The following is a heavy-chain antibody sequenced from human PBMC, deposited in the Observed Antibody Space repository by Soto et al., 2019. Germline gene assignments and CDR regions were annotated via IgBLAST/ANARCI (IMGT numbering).Heavy chain of an antibody. D-gene: IGHD1-26*01. V-gene: IGHV4-59*01. CDR1: GGSISSYY. J-gene: IGHJ6*02. Sequence: PSETLSLTCTVSGGSISSYYWSWIRQPPGKGLEWIVYVFNSGSTNYNPSLKSRVTISVDTSKNQFSLKLSSVTAADTGVYYCARDLLSGRYGMDVWGQGTTVTVSS. CDR3: ARDLLSGRYGMDV. CDR2: VFNSGST.